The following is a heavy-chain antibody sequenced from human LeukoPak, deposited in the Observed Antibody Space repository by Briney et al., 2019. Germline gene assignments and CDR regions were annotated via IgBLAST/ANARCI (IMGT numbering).Heavy chain of an antibody. J-gene: IGHJ5*02. D-gene: IGHD2-2*01. CDR2: TYYRSTWYN. Sequence: SQTHSLTCAISGDSVSSNSVTWNWIRQSPSRGLEWLGRTYYRSTWYNDYAVSVRGRIAVNPDTSKNQFSLHLNSVTPEDTAVYYCARRLTQYDCFDPWGQGILVTVSS. CDR3: ARRLTQYDCFDP. CDR1: GDSVSSNSVT. V-gene: IGHV6-1*01.